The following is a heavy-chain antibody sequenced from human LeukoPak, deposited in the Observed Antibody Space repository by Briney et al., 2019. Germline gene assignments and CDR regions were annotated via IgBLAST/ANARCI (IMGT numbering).Heavy chain of an antibody. J-gene: IGHJ4*02. V-gene: IGHV3-23*01. CDR1: GFTFSSYA. D-gene: IGHD3-10*01. Sequence: GGSLRLSCAASGFTFSSYAMSWVRQAPGKGLEWVSAISGSGGSTYYADSVKGRFTISRDDSKNTLYLQMNSLRAEDTAVYYCAKAGYYGSGNDYWGQGTLVTVSS. CDR3: AKAGYYGSGNDY. CDR2: ISGSGGST.